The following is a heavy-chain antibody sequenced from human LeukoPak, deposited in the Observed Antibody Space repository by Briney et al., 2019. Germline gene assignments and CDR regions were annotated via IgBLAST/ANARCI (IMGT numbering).Heavy chain of an antibody. D-gene: IGHD5-24*01. Sequence: PGGSLRLSCAASGFTFDDYAMHWVRHAPGKGLEWVSGISWNSGSIGYADSVKGRFTISRDNAKNSLYLQMNSLRAEDTAVYYCARGAHRWLQFNSITLFDYWGQGTLVTVSS. CDR3: ARGAHRWLQFNSITLFDY. J-gene: IGHJ4*02. V-gene: IGHV3-9*01. CDR1: GFTFDDYA. CDR2: ISWNSGSI.